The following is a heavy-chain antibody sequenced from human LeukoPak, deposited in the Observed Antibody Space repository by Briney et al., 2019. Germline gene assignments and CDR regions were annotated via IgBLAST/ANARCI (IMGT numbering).Heavy chain of an antibody. CDR2: VYHTGST. J-gene: IGHJ3*02. D-gene: IGHD6-13*01. CDR3: ARYDSSSQMGALDI. Sequence: PSETLSLTCSVSGYLIGNGYYWVWIRQFPRKGLEWIGNVYHTGSTYYNPSLKSRVRISVDTSKNQFSLKLGSVTAADTAVYYCARYDSSSQMGALDIWGQGTMVTVSS. CDR1: GYLIGNGYY. V-gene: IGHV4-38-2*02.